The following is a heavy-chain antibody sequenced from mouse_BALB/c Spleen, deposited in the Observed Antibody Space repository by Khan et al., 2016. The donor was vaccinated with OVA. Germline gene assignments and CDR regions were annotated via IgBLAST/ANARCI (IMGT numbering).Heavy chain of an antibody. Sequence: QVQLKESGPGLVAPSQSLSITCTNSGFSLTNYGVHWVRQPPGKGLEWLVVMWSDGSATYNSALKSRLTISKDNSKSQVFLKMNSLQTDDTAMYFCARQPYYHYNIMDYWGQGTSVTVSS. CDR2: MWSDGSA. D-gene: IGHD2-10*01. J-gene: IGHJ4*01. V-gene: IGHV2-6-1*01. CDR1: GFSLTNYG. CDR3: ARQPYYHYNIMDY.